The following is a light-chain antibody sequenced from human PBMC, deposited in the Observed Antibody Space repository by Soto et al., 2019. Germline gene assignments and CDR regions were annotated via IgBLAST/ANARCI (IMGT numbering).Light chain of an antibody. CDR2: DVT. V-gene: IGLV2-8*01. Sequence: QSARTQSPSASGSPGQSVTISRTGTSSDIGGYNSVSWYQQHPGKAPKVMIYDVTKRPSGVPDRFSGSKSGNTASLTVSALQAEDEADYYCSSYTDRKNLVFGTGTKVTVL. CDR1: SSDIGGYNS. CDR3: SSYTDRKNLV. J-gene: IGLJ1*01.